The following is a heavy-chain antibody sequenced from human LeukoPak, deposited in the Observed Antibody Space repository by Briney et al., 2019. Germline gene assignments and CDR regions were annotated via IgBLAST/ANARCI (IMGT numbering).Heavy chain of an antibody. V-gene: IGHV3-30-3*01. CDR1: GFTFSTYA. D-gene: IGHD3-22*01. J-gene: IGHJ3*02. Sequence: GGSLRLSRAASGFTFSTYAMHWVRQAPGKGLEWVAVISYDGSNKYYADSVKGRFTISRDNAKNSLYLQMNSLRAEDTAVYYCARDVDYYDSSGYYGDAFDIWGQGTMVTVSS. CDR2: ISYDGSNK. CDR3: ARDVDYYDSSGYYGDAFDI.